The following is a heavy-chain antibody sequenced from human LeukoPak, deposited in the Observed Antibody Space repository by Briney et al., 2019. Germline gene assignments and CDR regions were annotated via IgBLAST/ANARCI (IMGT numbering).Heavy chain of an antibody. V-gene: IGHV1-46*01. CDR2: INPSGGST. D-gene: IGHD3-10*01. J-gene: IGHJ4*02. Sequence: ASVKVSCKASGYTFTSYYMHWVRQAPGQGLEWMGIINPSGGSTSYAQKFQGRVTMTTDTSTSTAYMELRSLRSDDTAVYYCARRGLFFGYFDYWGQGTLVTVSS. CDR1: GYTFTSYY. CDR3: ARRGLFFGYFDY.